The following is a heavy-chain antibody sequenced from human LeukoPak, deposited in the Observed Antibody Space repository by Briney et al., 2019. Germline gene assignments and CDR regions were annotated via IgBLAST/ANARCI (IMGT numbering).Heavy chain of an antibody. V-gene: IGHV3-23*01. D-gene: IGHD3-10*01. CDR2: LSGSGYNT. Sequence: GGSLRLSCAASGFTFSSHALSWVRQAPGKGLEWVSSLSGSGYNTYYADSVKGRFTISRDNSKNTVYLQMNSLRAEDTAVYYCAKFFGRSFTPYYFDYWGQGTVVTVSS. CDR1: GFTFSSHA. J-gene: IGHJ4*02. CDR3: AKFFGRSFTPYYFDY.